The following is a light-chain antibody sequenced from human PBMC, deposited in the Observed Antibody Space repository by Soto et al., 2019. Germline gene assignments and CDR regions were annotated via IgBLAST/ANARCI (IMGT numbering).Light chain of an antibody. CDR3: QHYYDTPGT. J-gene: IGKJ5*01. V-gene: IGKV3D-20*01. Sequence: EIVLTQSPATLWLSPGEIATLSCGASQIVKNRYVAWYQQKPGLAPRLLIYDASPRATGIPDRFSGSGSGTDFTLTINRLEPEDFAVYYCQHYYDTPGTFGQGTRLEIK. CDR1: QIVKNRY. CDR2: DAS.